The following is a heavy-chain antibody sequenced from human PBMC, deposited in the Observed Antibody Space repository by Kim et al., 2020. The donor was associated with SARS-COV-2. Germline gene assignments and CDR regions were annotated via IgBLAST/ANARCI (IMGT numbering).Heavy chain of an antibody. D-gene: IGHD3-10*01. CDR2: IYYSGST. V-gene: IGHV4-30-4*01. CDR3: ARVRLVRGYYFDY. J-gene: IGHJ4*02. Sequence: SETLSLTCTVSGGSISSGDYYWSWIRQPPGKGLEWIGYIYYSGSTYYNPSLKSRVTISVDTSKNQFSLKLSSVTAADTAVYYCARVRLVRGYYFDYWGQGTLVTVSS. CDR1: GGSISSGDYY.